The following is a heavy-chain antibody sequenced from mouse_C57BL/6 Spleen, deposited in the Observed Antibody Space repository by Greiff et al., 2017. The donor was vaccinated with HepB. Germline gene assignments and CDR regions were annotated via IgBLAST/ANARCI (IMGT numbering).Heavy chain of an antibody. J-gene: IGHJ3*01. D-gene: IGHD1-1*01. CDR1: GFNIKDDY. CDR3: TTGDTTGGFAY. CDR2: IDPENGDT. V-gene: IGHV14-4*01. Sequence: EVQLQQSGAELVRPGASVKLSCTASGFNIKDDYMHWVKQRPEQGLEWIGWIDPENGDTEYASKFQGKATITADTSSNTAYLQLSSLTSEDTAVYYCTTGDTTGGFAYWGPGTLVTVSA.